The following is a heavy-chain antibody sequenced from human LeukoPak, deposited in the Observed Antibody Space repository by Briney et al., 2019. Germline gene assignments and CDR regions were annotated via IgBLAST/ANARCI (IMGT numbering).Heavy chain of an antibody. CDR1: GGTFNSHV. D-gene: IGHD3-10*01. CDR2: IIPVFGTA. J-gene: IGHJ5*02. V-gene: IGHV1-69*05. CDR3: ARGDYYGSESYWHTKWFDP. Sequence: SVKVSCKASGGTFNSHVISWVRQAPGQGLEWMGGIIPVFGTANYAQKFQGRVTITTDESTTTAYMEMSSLRSEDTAVYYCARGDYYGSESYWHTKWFDPWGQGTLVTVSS.